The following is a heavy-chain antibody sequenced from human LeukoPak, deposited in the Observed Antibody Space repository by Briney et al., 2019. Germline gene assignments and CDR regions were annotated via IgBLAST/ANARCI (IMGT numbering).Heavy chain of an antibody. J-gene: IGHJ6*03. CDR3: AKDGNRDYDFWSGYRANYYYYMDV. CDR2: ISYDGSNK. V-gene: IGHV3-30*18. Sequence: GRSLRLSCAGSGFTFRSYGMHWVRQAPGKGLEWVAVISYDGSNKYYADSVKGRFTISRDNSKNTLYLQMNSLRAEDTAVYYCAKDGNRDYDFWSGYRANYYYYMDVWGKGTTVTVSS. D-gene: IGHD3-3*01. CDR1: GFTFRSYG.